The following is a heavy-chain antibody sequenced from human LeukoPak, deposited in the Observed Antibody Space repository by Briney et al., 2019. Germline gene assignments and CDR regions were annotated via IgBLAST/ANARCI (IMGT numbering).Heavy chain of an antibody. J-gene: IGHJ4*02. D-gene: IGHD3/OR15-3a*01. CDR2: IYTSEST. Sequence: SQTLSLTCSVSGGSISSSNYYWSWIRQPAGKGLEWIGRIYTSESTNYNPSLKSRVTISVDTSKNQFSLRLTSVTAADTAVYYCARQTGSGLFILPGGQGTLVTVSS. V-gene: IGHV4-61*02. CDR3: ARQTGSGLFILP. CDR1: GGSISSSNYY.